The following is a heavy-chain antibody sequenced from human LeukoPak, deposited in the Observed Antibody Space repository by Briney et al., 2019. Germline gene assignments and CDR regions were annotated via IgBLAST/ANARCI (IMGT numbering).Heavy chain of an antibody. CDR1: GYTFTSYD. V-gene: IGHV1-8*01. CDR2: MNPNSGNT. D-gene: IGHD1-1*01. Sequence: ASVKVSCKASGYTFTSYDINWVRQATGQGLEWMGWMNPNSGNTGYAQKFQGGVTMTRNTSISTAYMELSSLRSEDTAVYYCARGRERGTTYDYWGQGTLVTVSS. J-gene: IGHJ4*02. CDR3: ARGRERGTTYDY.